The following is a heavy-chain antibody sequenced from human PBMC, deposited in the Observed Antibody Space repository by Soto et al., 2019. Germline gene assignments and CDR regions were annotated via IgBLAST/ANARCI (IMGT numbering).Heavy chain of an antibody. J-gene: IGHJ4*02. CDR1: GYTFTGYY. V-gene: IGHV1-2*02. D-gene: IGHD4-17*01. Sequence: SVNVSCKASGYTFTGYYMHWVRQAPGQGLEWMGWINPNSGGTNYAQKFQGGVTMTTDTSISTAYMELSSLRSDDTAVYYCARAPKVDYDGPGVDYWGQGTLVTVSS. CDR3: ARAPKVDYDGPGVDY. CDR2: INPNSGGT.